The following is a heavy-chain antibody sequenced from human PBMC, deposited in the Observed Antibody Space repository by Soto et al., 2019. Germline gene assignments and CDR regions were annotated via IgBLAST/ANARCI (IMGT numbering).Heavy chain of an antibody. D-gene: IGHD5-12*01. Sequence: LSLTCTVSGGSINTFYWSWVRQPAGKGLEWIGRIFSSGSTSFNPSLESRVAMSVDTSKNHFSLNLSSVTAADMAVYYCAREGSYSAYNFAHGIQLWSFDFWGQGALDTVSS. CDR3: AREGSYSAYNFAHGIQLWSFDF. V-gene: IGHV4-4*07. J-gene: IGHJ4*02. CDR2: IFSSGST. CDR1: GGSINTFY.